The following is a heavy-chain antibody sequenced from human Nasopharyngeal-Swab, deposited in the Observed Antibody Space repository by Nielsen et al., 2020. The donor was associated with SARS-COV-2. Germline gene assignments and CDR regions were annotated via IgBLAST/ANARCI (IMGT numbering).Heavy chain of an antibody. Sequence: SEILSLTCTVSGVSVVSYYWTWIRKLPGKGLDWIGFVYHIGNTDHHPTLRSRVAMSVDTSKNQVSLSLSSVTAADTAVYYCASLSAANLFVFWGPGTLVTVSS. V-gene: IGHV4-59*02. D-gene: IGHD2/OR15-2a*01. J-gene: IGHJ4*02. CDR1: GVSVVSYY. CDR3: ASLSAANLFVF. CDR2: VYHIGNT.